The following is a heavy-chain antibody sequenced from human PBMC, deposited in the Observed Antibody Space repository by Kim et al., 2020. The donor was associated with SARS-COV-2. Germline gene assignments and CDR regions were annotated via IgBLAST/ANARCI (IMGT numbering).Heavy chain of an antibody. D-gene: IGHD6-13*01. J-gene: IGHJ4*02. CDR3: AREQQLAEFDY. V-gene: IGHV4-39*02. CDR1: GGSISSSSYY. CDR2: IYYSGST. Sequence: SETLSLTCTVSGGSISSSSYYWGWIRQPPGKGLEWIGSIYYSGSTYYNPSLKSRVTISVDTSKNQFSLKLSSVTAADTAVYYCAREQQLAEFDYWGQGTLVTVSS.